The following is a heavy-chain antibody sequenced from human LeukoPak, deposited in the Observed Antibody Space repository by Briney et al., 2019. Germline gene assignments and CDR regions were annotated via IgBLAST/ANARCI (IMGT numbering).Heavy chain of an antibody. Sequence: ASVKVSCKASGYTFTGYNMHWVREAPGQGLEWMAWINPNRGGTNYAQKFQGRGTMTRDTSISTAYMEPSRLRPHDTAVYYCASLGQYSSGWYEYWGQGPLVTVSS. CDR2: INPNRGGT. CDR3: ASLGQYSSGWYEY. V-gene: IGHV1-2*02. J-gene: IGHJ4*02. D-gene: IGHD6-19*01. CDR1: GYTFTGYN.